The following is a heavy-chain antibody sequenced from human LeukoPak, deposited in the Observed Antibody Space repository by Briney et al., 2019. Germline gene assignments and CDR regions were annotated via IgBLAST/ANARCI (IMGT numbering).Heavy chain of an antibody. V-gene: IGHV3-48*01. J-gene: IGHJ3*02. Sequence: PGGSLRLSCAASGFIFSSYSMNWVRQAPGKGLEWVSYISSSSSTIYYVDSVKGRFTISRDNAKNSQYLQMNGLRAEDTAVYYCVRDHHRRLYDNQARDTFDIWGQGTMVTVSS. D-gene: IGHD3-22*01. CDR1: GFIFSSYS. CDR3: VRDHHRRLYDNQARDTFDI. CDR2: ISSSSSTI.